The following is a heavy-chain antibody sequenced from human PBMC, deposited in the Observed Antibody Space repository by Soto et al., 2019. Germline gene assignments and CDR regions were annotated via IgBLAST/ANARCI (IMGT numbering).Heavy chain of an antibody. J-gene: IGHJ3*02. V-gene: IGHV1-8*01. CDR2: MNPNSGNT. CDR1: GYTFTSYD. Sequence: WASVKVSCKASGYTFTSYDINWVRQATGQGLEWMGWMNPNSGNTGYAQKFQGRVTMTRNTSISTAYMELSSLRSEDTAVYYCARIVLSGGAFDIWGQGTMVTVSS. D-gene: IGHD2-8*01. CDR3: ARIVLSGGAFDI.